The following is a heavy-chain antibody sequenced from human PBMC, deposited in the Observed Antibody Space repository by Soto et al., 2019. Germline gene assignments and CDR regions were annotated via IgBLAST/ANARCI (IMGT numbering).Heavy chain of an antibody. CDR3: ARGITMILVVQGDAPDKYYFDS. D-gene: IGHD3-22*01. J-gene: IGHJ4*02. CDR2: INHSGST. CDR1: GGSFSGHY. V-gene: IGHV4-34*02. Sequence: QVQLQQWGAGLLKPSETLSLTCAVYGGSFSGHYWSWIRQSPGKGLEWIGEINHSGSTNQNPSLKRRVTISVDKSKNQLSLKLKSVIAADTAVYYCARGITMILVVQGDAPDKYYFDSWGQGTQVTVSS.